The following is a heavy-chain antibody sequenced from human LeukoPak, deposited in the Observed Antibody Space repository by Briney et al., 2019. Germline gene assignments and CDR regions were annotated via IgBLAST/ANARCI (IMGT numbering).Heavy chain of an antibody. J-gene: IGHJ4*02. D-gene: IGHD3-22*01. CDR3: ARAVTMIVVENYFDY. Sequence: SVKVSCKASGGTFSSYAISWVRQAPGQGLEWMGGIIPIFGTANYAQKFQGRVTITADESTSTAYMELSSLRSEDTAVYYCARAVTMIVVENYFDYWGQGTLVTVSS. CDR2: IIPIFGTA. V-gene: IGHV1-69*13. CDR1: GGTFSSYA.